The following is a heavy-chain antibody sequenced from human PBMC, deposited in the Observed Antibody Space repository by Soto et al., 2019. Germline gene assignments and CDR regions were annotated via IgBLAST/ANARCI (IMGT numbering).Heavy chain of an antibody. J-gene: IGHJ6*02. CDR1: GFTFSSYG. D-gene: IGHD3-22*01. V-gene: IGHV3-30*18. CDR2: ISYDGSNK. CDR3: ANWYYYDSSGYQPPIYYYYYGMDV. Sequence: GGSLRLSCAASGFTFSSYGMHWVRQAPGKGLEWVAVISYDGSNKYYADSVKGRFTISRDNSKNTLYLQMKSLRAEDTAVYYCANWYYYDSSGYQPPIYYYYYGMDVWGQGTTVTVSS.